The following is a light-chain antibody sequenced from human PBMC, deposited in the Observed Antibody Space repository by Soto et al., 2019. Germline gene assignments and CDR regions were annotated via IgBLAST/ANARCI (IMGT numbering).Light chain of an antibody. J-gene: IGKJ5*01. Sequence: DIVLTQSPGTLSLSPGERATLSCRASQSVSGKSLAWYQQKPGQAPRLLIYGASSRATVISDRFSGSGSGTDFTLTIGRLEPEDFAVYYCQQYGRSITFGQGTRLEIQ. CDR1: QSVSGKS. CDR2: GAS. V-gene: IGKV3-20*01. CDR3: QQYGRSIT.